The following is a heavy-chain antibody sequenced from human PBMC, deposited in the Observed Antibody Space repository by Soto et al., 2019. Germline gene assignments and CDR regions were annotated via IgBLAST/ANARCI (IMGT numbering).Heavy chain of an antibody. D-gene: IGHD3-3*01. Sequence: QVQLVQSGGEVKKPGASVKVSCETSGFTFKSFGFTWVRQAPGQGLEWMGWISANNGNTVYEQKFQGRVTMTTDTSTRTAYMELRSLKSDDTAMYYCARGYFDVWVGSRPHHFSNYYGMDVWGQGTAVTVSS. CDR3: ARGYFDVWVGSRPHHFSNYYGMDV. J-gene: IGHJ6*02. V-gene: IGHV1-18*01. CDR1: GFTFKSFG. CDR2: ISANNGNT.